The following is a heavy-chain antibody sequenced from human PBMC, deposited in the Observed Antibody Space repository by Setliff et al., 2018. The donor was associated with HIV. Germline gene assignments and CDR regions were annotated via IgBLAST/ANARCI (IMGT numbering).Heavy chain of an antibody. CDR2: INHSGST. V-gene: IGHV4-34*01. CDR1: GGSFSGYY. Sequence: LSLTCAVYGGSFSGYYWSWIRQPPGKGLEWIGEINHSGSTNYNPSLKSRVTISVDTSKNQFSLKLSSVTAADTAVFYCARGFPFCSGGNRRANYFDYWSQGTLVTVSS. J-gene: IGHJ4*02. CDR3: ARGFPFCSGGNRRANYFDY. D-gene: IGHD2-15*01.